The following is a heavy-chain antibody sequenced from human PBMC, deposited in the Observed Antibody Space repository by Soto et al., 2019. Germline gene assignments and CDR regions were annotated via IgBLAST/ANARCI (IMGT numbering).Heavy chain of an antibody. V-gene: IGHV4-59*08. CDR2: IYYSGST. CDR1: GGSISSYY. CDR3: ARPYYYGSGSYLDV. D-gene: IGHD3-10*01. J-gene: IGHJ6*03. Sequence: QVQLQESGPGLVKPSETLSLTCTVSGGSISSYYWSWIRQPPGKGLEWIGYIYYSGSTNYNPSLKSRVTISVDTSKNQFSLKLSSVTAADTAVYYCARPYYYGSGSYLDVWGKGTTVTVSS.